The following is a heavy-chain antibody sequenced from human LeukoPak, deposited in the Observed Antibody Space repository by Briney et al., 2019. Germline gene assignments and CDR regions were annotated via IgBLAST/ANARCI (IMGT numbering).Heavy chain of an antibody. V-gene: IGHV3-33*08. CDR2: IWYDGSNK. Sequence: PGGSLRLSCAASGFTFSSYSMNWVRQAPGKGLEWVAVIWYDGSNKYYADSVKGRFTISRDNSKNTLYLQMNSLRAEDTAVYYCARDTAVAGGFFLLDYWGQGTLVTVSS. J-gene: IGHJ4*02. CDR3: ARDTAVAGGFFLLDY. D-gene: IGHD6-19*01. CDR1: GFTFSSYS.